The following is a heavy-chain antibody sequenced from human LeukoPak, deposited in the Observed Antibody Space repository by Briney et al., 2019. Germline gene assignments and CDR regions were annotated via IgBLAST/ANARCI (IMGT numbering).Heavy chain of an antibody. CDR2: TRNKANSYTT. V-gene: IGHV3-72*01. J-gene: IGHJ6*03. Sequence: HLGGSLRLSCAASGFTFSDHYMDWVRQAPGKGLEWVGRTRNKANSYTTEYAASVKGRFTISRDDSKNSLYLQMNSLKTEDTAVYYCARGVYDSSGYYWSYYYYYMDVWGKGTTVTISS. D-gene: IGHD3-22*01. CDR1: GFTFSDHY. CDR3: ARGVYDSSGYYWSYYYYYMDV.